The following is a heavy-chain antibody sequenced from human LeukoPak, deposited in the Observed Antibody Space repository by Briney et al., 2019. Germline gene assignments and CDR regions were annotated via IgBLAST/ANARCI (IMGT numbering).Heavy chain of an antibody. CDR1: GGSFSGYY. Sequence: SETLSLTCAVYGGSFSGYYWSWIRQPPGKGLEWIGEINHSGSTNYNPSLESRVTISVDTSKNQFSLKLSSVTAADTAVYYCARGVDYYGSGSHEVDYWGQGTLVTVSS. J-gene: IGHJ4*02. D-gene: IGHD3-10*01. V-gene: IGHV4-34*01. CDR2: INHSGST. CDR3: ARGVDYYGSGSHEVDY.